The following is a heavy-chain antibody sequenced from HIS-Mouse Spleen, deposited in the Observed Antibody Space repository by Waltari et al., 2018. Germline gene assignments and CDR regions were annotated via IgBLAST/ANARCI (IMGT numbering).Heavy chain of an antibody. CDR2: MNPNSGNT. Sequence: QVQLVQSGAEVKKPGASVKVSCKASGYTFTSYDINWVRQAPGQGLEWMGWMNPNSGNTGYAQKFQGRVTMTRNTSISTAYMELSSLGSEDTAVYYCARGDLGIYSSSRYFDLWGRGTLVTVSS. CDR1: GYTFTSYD. V-gene: IGHV1-8*01. D-gene: IGHD7-27*01. J-gene: IGHJ2*01. CDR3: ARGDLGIYSSSRYFDL.